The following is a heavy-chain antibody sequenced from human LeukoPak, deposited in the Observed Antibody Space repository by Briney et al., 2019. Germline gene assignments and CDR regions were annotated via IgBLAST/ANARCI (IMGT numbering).Heavy chain of an antibody. V-gene: IGHV3-7*01. CDR3: ARDVWTGVAVSDY. D-gene: IGHD6-19*01. Sequence: GGSLRLSCVASGFTFSSYWMTWVRQAPGKGLEWLANIKEDGSIQYYLDSVRGRFTISRDNAKTSVYLQLNSLRADDTAVYYCARDVWTGVAVSDYWGQGTLVTVPS. CDR1: GFTFSSYW. J-gene: IGHJ4*02. CDR2: IKEDGSIQ.